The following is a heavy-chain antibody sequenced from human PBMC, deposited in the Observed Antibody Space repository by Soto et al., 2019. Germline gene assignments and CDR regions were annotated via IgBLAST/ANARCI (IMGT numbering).Heavy chain of an antibody. D-gene: IGHD4-17*01. CDR3: ARAYDYRDAPDAFDS. CDR1: GGSLSGYY. Sequence: SETLSLTCAVYGGSLSGYYWNWIRQPPGKGLEWIGKINHSGSTNYNPSLKSRLTILVDTSKNQVSLKLTSVTAADTAVYNCARAYDYRDAPDAFDSWGQGTMVTVSS. J-gene: IGHJ3*01. CDR2: INHSGST. V-gene: IGHV4-34*01.